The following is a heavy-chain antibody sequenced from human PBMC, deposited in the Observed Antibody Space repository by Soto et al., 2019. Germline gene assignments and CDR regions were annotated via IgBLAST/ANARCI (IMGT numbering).Heavy chain of an antibody. CDR1: GFTFSSYA. Sequence: GGSLRLSCAASGFTFSSYAMSWVRQAPGKGLEWVSAISGSGGSTYYADSVKGRFTISRDNSKNTLYLQMNSLRAEDTAVYYCAQESPVLDYGSGSYSRHYYYYYMDVWGKGTTVTVSS. CDR2: ISGSGGST. V-gene: IGHV3-23*01. D-gene: IGHD3-10*01. J-gene: IGHJ6*03. CDR3: AQESPVLDYGSGSYSRHYYYYYMDV.